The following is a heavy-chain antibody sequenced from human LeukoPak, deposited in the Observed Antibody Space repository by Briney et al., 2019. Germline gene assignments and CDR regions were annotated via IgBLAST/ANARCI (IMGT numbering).Heavy chain of an antibody. CDR2: IYSDGSGT. D-gene: IGHD2-8*01. J-gene: IGHJ4*02. V-gene: IGHV3-74*01. CDR1: GFTFSSYW. Sequence: GGSLSLTCAASGFTFSSYWMHWVRHAPGKGLVWVSRIYSDGSGTSYADPVRGRFTISRHNAKNPLYLQMNSLRAEDTAVHYCARGMVPDYWGQGTLVTVSS. CDR3: ARGMVPDY.